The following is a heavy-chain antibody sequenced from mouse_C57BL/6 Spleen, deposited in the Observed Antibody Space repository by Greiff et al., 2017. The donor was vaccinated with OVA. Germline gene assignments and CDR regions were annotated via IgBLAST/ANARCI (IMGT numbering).Heavy chain of an antibody. CDR3: ARTTVVVRYFDV. V-gene: IGHV14-3*01. CDR1: GFNLKTPY. CDR2: IDPANGNP. J-gene: IGHJ1*03. D-gene: IGHD1-1*01. Sequence: VQLQQSVAELVRPGASVKLSCTASGFNLKTPYMHWVKPRPAQGLAWIGRIDPANGNPKYAPKFQGKATITADTSSNTAYLQLSSLTSEDTAIYYCARTTVVVRYFDVWGTGTTVTVSS.